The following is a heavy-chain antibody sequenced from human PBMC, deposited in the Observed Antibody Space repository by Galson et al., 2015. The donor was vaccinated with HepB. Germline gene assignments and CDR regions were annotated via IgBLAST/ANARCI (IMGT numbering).Heavy chain of an antibody. D-gene: IGHD3-10*01. V-gene: IGHV3-30*18. CDR3: AKVRWDYGSGLDV. Sequence: SLRLSCAASGFSFSSYGMHWVRQAPGKGLEWVAVISDDGINKYCADSVKGRFTISRDSSKNTLYLQMNSLRTEDTAVYYCAKVRWDYGSGLDVWGQGTTVTVSS. CDR2: ISDDGINK. J-gene: IGHJ6*02. CDR1: GFSFSSYG.